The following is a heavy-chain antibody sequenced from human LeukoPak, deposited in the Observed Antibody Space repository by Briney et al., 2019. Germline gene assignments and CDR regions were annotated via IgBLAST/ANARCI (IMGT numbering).Heavy chain of an antibody. CDR1: GFTFSSYS. V-gene: IGHV3-48*01. J-gene: IGHJ4*02. CDR2: ISSSSSTI. Sequence: GGSLRLSCAASGFTFSSYSMNWVRQAPGKGLEWVSYISSSSSTIYYADSVKGRFTISRDNAKNSLYLQMNSLRAEDTAVYYCAKDPYGSGSYGVWWGQGTLVTVSS. CDR3: AKDPYGSGSYGVW. D-gene: IGHD3-10*01.